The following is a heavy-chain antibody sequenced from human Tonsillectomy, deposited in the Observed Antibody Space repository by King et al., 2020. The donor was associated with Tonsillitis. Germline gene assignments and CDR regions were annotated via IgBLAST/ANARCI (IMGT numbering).Heavy chain of an antibody. J-gene: IGHJ4*02. D-gene: IGHD3-16*01. CDR2: IIPVVGAA. CDR3: VREPAFLYETDAYLAH. CDR1: GGTFGSYA. Sequence: QLVQSGPEMKKPGSSVKVSCKASGGTFGSYAVSWVRQAPGQGLEWLGRIIPVVGAANYPQKFKDRVTITADKSTNTFYMELSTLRSDDTAMYYCVREPAFLYETDAYLAHWGQATPVTASS. V-gene: IGHV1-69*06.